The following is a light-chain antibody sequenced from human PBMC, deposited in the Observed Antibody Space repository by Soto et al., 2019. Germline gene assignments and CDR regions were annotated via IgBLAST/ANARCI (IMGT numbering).Light chain of an antibody. CDR3: LHRSNWPRT. V-gene: IGKV3-11*01. CDR1: QSVRYY. CDR2: DAS. Sequence: EIVLTQSPATLSLSPGERATLSCRASQSVRYYLAWYQHKPGQAPRLPFYDASNRATGVPARFSAGGSGTDFTLTINSLEPEDFAVYYCLHRSNWPRTFGQGTKVEFK. J-gene: IGKJ1*01.